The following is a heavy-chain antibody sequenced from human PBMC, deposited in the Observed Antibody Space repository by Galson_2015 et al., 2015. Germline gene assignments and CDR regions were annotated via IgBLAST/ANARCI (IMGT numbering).Heavy chain of an antibody. CDR3: ARSVPAARGVGYYYYMDV. CDR2: IIPIFGTA. D-gene: IGHD2-2*01. V-gene: IGHV1-69*13. J-gene: IGHJ6*03. Sequence: SVKVSCKASGGTFSSYAISWVRQAPGQGLEWMGGIIPIFGTANYAQKFQGRVTITADESTSTAYMELSSLRSEDTAVYYCARSVPAARGVGYYYYMDVWGKGTTVTVSS. CDR1: GGTFSSYA.